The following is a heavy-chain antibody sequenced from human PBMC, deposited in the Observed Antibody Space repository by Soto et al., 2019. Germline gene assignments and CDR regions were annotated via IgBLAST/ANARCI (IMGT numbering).Heavy chain of an antibody. CDR2: IYHSGST. J-gene: IGHJ5*02. CDR1: GGSISSGCYS. Sequence: QLQLQESGSGLVKPSQTLSLTCAVSGGSISSGCYSWSWIRQPPGKGLEWIGYIYHSGSTYYNPSLKSRVTISVDRSKNQFSLKLSAVAAADTAVYYCARSLWFGEWGWFDPWGQGTLVTVSS. CDR3: ARSLWFGEWGWFDP. V-gene: IGHV4-30-2*01. D-gene: IGHD3-10*01.